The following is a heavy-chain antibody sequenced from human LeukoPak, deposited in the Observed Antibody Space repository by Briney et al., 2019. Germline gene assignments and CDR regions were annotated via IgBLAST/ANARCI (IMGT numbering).Heavy chain of an antibody. V-gene: IGHV3-30*03. CDR1: GFTFSTYA. D-gene: IGHD2-2*01. J-gene: IGHJ4*02. CDR2: ISYDGGST. Sequence: PGGSLRLSCAASGFTFSTYAMHWVRQAPGKGLEWVAIISYDGGSTSYADSVKGRFTISRDNAKNSLYLQMNSLRAEDTAVYYCASPTLGYCSSTDCYDFDYWGQGTLVTVSS. CDR3: ASPTLGYCSSTDCYDFDY.